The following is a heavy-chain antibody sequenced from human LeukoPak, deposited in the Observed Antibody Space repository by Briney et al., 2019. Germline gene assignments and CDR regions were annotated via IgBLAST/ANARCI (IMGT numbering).Heavy chain of an antibody. D-gene: IGHD2-2*01. CDR3: ATRPNSYQLLPRYYFDY. Sequence: ASVKVSCTVSGYALTELSMHWVRQAPGKGLEWMGGFDPEDGETLYAEKFQGRVTMPEDTSTDTAYMELSSLRSEDTAVYYCATRPNSYQLLPRYYFDYWGQGTLVTVSS. J-gene: IGHJ4*02. CDR2: FDPEDGET. V-gene: IGHV1-24*01. CDR1: GYALTELS.